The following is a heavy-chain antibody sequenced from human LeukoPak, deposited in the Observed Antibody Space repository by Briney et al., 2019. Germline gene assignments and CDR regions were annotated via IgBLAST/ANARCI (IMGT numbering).Heavy chain of an antibody. CDR1: GFTFSSYG. D-gene: IGHD3-22*01. Sequence: GGSLRLSCAASGFTFSSYGMHWVRQAPGKGLEWVAFIRYDGSNKYYADSVKGRFTISRDTSKNTLYLQMNSLRAEDTAVYYCASRIGYDSSGYSVSNWFDPWGQGTLVTVSS. CDR3: ASRIGYDSSGYSVSNWFDP. V-gene: IGHV3-30*02. CDR2: IRYDGSNK. J-gene: IGHJ5*02.